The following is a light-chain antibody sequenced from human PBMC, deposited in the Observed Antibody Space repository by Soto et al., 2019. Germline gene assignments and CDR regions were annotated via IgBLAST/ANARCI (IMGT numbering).Light chain of an antibody. V-gene: IGKV3-20*01. CDR3: QQYGSSHYT. Sequence: EIVLTQSPGTLSLSPGERATLSCRASQSVSSSYLAWYQQKPGQAPRLLIYGASSRATGIPDRFSGSGCGTDFTLTISRLEPEDFAVYYCQQYGSSHYTFGQGTKLEIK. CDR1: QSVSSSY. CDR2: GAS. J-gene: IGKJ2*01.